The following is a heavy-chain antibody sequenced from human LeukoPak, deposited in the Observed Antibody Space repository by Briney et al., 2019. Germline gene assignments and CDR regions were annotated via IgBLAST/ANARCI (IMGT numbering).Heavy chain of an antibody. J-gene: IGHJ4*02. V-gene: IGHV3-21*01. Sequence: GGSLRLSCAASGFTFSSYSMNWVRQAPGKGLEWVSFISSSSSYIYYADSAKGRFTISRDNAKNSLYLQMNSLRAEDTAVYYCASAYYDFWSGYYYFDYWGQGTLVTVSS. CDR2: ISSSSSYI. D-gene: IGHD3-3*01. CDR3: ASAYYDFWSGYYYFDY. CDR1: GFTFSSYS.